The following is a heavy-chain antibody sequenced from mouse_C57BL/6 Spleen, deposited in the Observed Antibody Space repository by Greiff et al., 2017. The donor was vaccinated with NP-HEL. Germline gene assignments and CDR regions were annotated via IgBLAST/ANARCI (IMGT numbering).Heavy chain of an antibody. J-gene: IGHJ2*01. CDR1: GYTFPDYN. CDR3: ARHYYGSSYPYYFDY. Sequence: EVQLQQSGPELVKPGASVKMSCKASGYTFPDYNMHWVKQSHGKSLEWIGYINPNNGGTSYNQKFKGKATLTVNKSSSTANMELRSLTSEDSAVYYCARHYYGSSYPYYFDYWGQGTTLTVSS. V-gene: IGHV1-22*01. CDR2: INPNNGGT. D-gene: IGHD1-1*01.